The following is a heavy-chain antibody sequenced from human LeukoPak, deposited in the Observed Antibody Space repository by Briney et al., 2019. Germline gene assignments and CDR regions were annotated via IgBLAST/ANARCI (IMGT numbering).Heavy chain of an antibody. CDR2: ISSSSSYI. V-gene: IGHV3-21*01. CDR1: GFTFSSYS. Sequence: GGSLRLSCAASGFTFSSYSMNWVRQAPGKGLEWVSSISSSSSYIYYADSLKGRFTISRDKAKNSLYLEMNSLRAEDTAVYYCARDKLQWLVSPWGQGTLVTVSS. J-gene: IGHJ5*02. CDR3: ARDKLQWLVSP. D-gene: IGHD6-19*01.